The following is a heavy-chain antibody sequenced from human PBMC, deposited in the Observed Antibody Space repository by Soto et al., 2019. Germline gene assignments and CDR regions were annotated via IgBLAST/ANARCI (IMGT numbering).Heavy chain of an antibody. CDR1: GYTFSSYD. V-gene: IGHV1-8*01. CDR3: ARSHSGSGSTLGY. Sequence: QVQLVQSGAEVKKPGASVKVSCKASGYTFSSYDINWVRQATGQGLEGMGWMNPNSGNTGYAQKFQGRVTMTRNTSISTADMELSSLRSEDTAVYYCARSHSGSGSTLGYWGQGTLVTVSS. D-gene: IGHD3-10*01. J-gene: IGHJ4*02. CDR2: MNPNSGNT.